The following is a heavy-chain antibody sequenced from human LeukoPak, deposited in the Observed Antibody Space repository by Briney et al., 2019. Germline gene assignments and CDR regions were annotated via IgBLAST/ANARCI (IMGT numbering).Heavy chain of an antibody. CDR2: ISSSRSNTI. Sequence: PGGSLRLSCAASGFTFSIYEMNWVRQAPGKGLEWVSYISSSRSNTIYYADSVKGRFTISRDNAKNSLYLQMNSLRAEDTAVYYCARERYSYENWGQGTLVTVSS. V-gene: IGHV3-48*03. CDR1: GFTFSIYE. D-gene: IGHD5-18*01. J-gene: IGHJ4*02. CDR3: ARERYSYEN.